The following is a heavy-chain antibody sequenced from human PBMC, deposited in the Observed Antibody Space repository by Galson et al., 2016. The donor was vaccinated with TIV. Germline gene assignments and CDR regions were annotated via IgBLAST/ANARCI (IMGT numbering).Heavy chain of an antibody. CDR2: ISYDGTKT. Sequence: SLRLSCAASGFSFSTYGIHWARQAPGKGLDWVAVISYDGTKTYYADSVKGRFYLSRDNSKKTVYLHMSSLRAEDTAVYFCARAGKSAWLDPWGQGTLVTVSS. CDR3: ARAGKSAWLDP. V-gene: IGHV3-30*03. D-gene: IGHD6-25*01. J-gene: IGHJ5*02. CDR1: GFSFSTYG.